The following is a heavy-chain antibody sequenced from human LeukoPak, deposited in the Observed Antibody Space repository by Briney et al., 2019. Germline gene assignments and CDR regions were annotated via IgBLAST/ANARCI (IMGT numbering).Heavy chain of an antibody. V-gene: IGHV3-48*03. CDR2: ISSNGRTT. Sequence: GGSLRLSCVVSGFTFSDYEMNRVRQAPGQGLEWVSYISSNGRTTFHADSVKGRFTISRDDTKNSLYLQMNSLRVEDTGFYYRARARLWYSFDSWGKGTWATSSS. CDR1: GFTFSDYE. D-gene: IGHD3-10*01. CDR3: ARARLWYSFDS. J-gene: IGHJ4*02.